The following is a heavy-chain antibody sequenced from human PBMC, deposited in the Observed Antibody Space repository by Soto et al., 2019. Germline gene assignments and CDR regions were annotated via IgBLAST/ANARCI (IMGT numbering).Heavy chain of an antibody. Sequence: QVQLVQSGAEVKKPGSSVKVSCKASGGTFSSYAISWVRQAPGQGLEWMGGIIPIFGTANYAQKFQGRVTXTXDXSPXTAYMELSSLRSEDTAVYYCARDDVDTAMPYGMDVWGQGTTVTVSS. CDR2: IIPIFGTA. D-gene: IGHD5-18*01. J-gene: IGHJ6*02. CDR1: GGTFSSYA. V-gene: IGHV1-69*05. CDR3: ARDDVDTAMPYGMDV.